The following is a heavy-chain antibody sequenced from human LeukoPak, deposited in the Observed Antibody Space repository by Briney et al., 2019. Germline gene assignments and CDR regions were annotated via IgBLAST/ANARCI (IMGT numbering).Heavy chain of an antibody. CDR3: ARAVPPRGDYDYYYIDV. D-gene: IGHD3-10*01. V-gene: IGHV3-7*01. Sequence: PGGSLRLSCAASGFTLISYWMSWGRQAPGKGLEWVANIKQDGSEKYYVDSVKGRFTISRDNAKNSLYLQMNSLRAEDTAVYYCARAVPPRGDYDYYYIDVWGKGTTVTVSS. J-gene: IGHJ6*03. CDR1: GFTLISYW. CDR2: IKQDGSEK.